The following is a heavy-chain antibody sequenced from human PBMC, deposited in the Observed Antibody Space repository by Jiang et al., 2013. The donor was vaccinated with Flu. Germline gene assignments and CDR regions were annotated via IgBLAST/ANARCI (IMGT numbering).Heavy chain of an antibody. Sequence: EWIGYIYYSGSTYYNPSLKSRVTISVDTSKNQFSLKLSSVTAADTAVYYCARGDCSSTSCYDRRHYYYGMDVWGQGTTVTVSS. CDR2: IYYSGST. J-gene: IGHJ6*02. CDR3: ARGDCSSTSCYDRRHYYYGMDV. V-gene: IGHV4-31*02. D-gene: IGHD2-2*01.